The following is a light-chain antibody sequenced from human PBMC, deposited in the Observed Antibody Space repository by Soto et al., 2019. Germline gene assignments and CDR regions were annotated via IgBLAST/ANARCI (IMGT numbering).Light chain of an antibody. CDR3: SSHTSSRTTV. Sequence: QSALTQPASVSGSPGQSITISCTGTGSDVGGYNSVSWYQQHPGKAPKLVIYEVINRPSGVSNRFSGSKSDNTASLTISGLQAEDEADYYCSSHTSSRTTVFGGGTKLTVL. J-gene: IGLJ3*02. V-gene: IGLV2-14*01. CDR1: GSDVGGYNS. CDR2: EVI.